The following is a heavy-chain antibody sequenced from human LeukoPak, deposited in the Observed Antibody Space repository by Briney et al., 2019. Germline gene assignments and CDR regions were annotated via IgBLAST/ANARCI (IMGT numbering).Heavy chain of an antibody. J-gene: IGHJ4*02. CDR2: ISGSGGST. CDR3: AKDYSGYERVFFLFGY. Sequence: GGSLRLSCAASGFTFSSYAMSWVRQAPGKGLEWVSAISGSGGSTYYADSVKGRFTISRDNSKNTLYPQMNSLRAEDTAVYYCAKDYSGYERVFFLFGYWGQGTLVTVSS. CDR1: GFTFSSYA. D-gene: IGHD5-12*01. V-gene: IGHV3-23*01.